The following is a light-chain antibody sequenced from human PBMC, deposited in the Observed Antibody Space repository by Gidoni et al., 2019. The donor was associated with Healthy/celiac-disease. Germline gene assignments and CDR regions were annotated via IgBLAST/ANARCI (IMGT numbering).Light chain of an antibody. CDR2: EGS. CDR1: SSDVGSYNL. CDR3: CSYAGSSTFYVV. J-gene: IGLJ2*01. Sequence: QPALTQPASVAGSPGQPIPISCTGTSSDVGSYNLVSWYQQHPGKAPKLMIYEGSKRPSGVSNRFSGSKSGNTASLTISGLQAEDEADYYCCSYAGSSTFYVVFGGGTKLTVL. V-gene: IGLV2-23*01.